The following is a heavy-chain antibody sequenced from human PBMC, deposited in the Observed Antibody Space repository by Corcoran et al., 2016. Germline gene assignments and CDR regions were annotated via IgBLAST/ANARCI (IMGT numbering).Heavy chain of an antibody. CDR2: INYSGST. CDR3: ARDVDTAIPGYFDL. D-gene: IGHD5-18*01. J-gene: IGHJ2*01. Sequence: QVQLQESGPGLVKPSETLSLTCTVSGGSISSYYWSWIRQPPGKGLEWIGYINYSGSTNYNPSLKSRVTISVDTSKNQFSLKLSSVTAADTAVYYCARDVDTAIPGYFDLWGRGTLVTVSS. V-gene: IGHV4-59*01. CDR1: GGSISSYY.